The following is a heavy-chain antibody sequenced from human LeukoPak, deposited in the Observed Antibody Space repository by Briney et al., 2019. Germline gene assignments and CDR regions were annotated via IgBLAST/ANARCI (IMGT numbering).Heavy chain of an antibody. CDR3: ARQRSSTWSLGY. J-gene: IGHJ4*02. V-gene: IGHV4-59*08. CDR1: GGSISSYY. D-gene: IGHD6-13*01. Sequence: SETLSLTCTVSGGSISSYYWSWIRQPPGKGLEWIGYVYYSGSTNYNPSLKSRVTISVDTSKNQFSLKLSSVTAADTAVYFCARQRSSTWSLGYWCQGTLVTVSS. CDR2: VYYSGST.